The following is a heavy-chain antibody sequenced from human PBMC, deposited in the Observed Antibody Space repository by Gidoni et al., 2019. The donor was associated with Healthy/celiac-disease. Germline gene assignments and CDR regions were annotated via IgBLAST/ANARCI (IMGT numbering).Heavy chain of an antibody. J-gene: IGHJ6*02. D-gene: IGHD3-3*01. CDR3: ARGMFDFWSGYYKAYYYYYGMDV. V-gene: IGHV3-7*05. CDR2: IKQDGSEK. Sequence: EVQLVESGGGLVQPGGSLRLSCAASGFTFRSYWMSWVRQAPGKGLEWVANIKQDGSEKYYVDSVKGRFTISRDNAKNSLYLQMNSLRAEDTAVYYCARGMFDFWSGYYKAYYYYYGMDVWGQGTTVTVSS. CDR1: GFTFRSYW.